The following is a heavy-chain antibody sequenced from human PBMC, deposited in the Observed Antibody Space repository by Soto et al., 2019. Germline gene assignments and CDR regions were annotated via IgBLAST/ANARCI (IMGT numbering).Heavy chain of an antibody. CDR1: GYTFTSYG. V-gene: IGHV1-18*04. CDR3: ARDTHYNYGSGSYRHFDY. J-gene: IGHJ4*02. CDR2: ISAYNGNT. Sequence: ASVKVSCKASGYTFTSYGISWVRQAPGQGLEWMGWISAYNGNTNYAQKLQGRVTMTTDTSTSTAYMELRSLRSDDTAVYYCARDTHYNYGSGSYRHFDYWGQGTLVTVSS. D-gene: IGHD3-10*01.